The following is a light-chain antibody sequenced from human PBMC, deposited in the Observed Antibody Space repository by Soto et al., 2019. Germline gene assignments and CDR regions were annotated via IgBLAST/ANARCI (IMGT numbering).Light chain of an antibody. CDR3: AAWDDSLNGPV. Sequence: QSVLTQPPSASGTPGQRVTISCSGGSSNIGSNTVNWYQQLPGTAPKIFIYIDNQRTSGVPDRFTGSKSGTSASLAIDGLRSDDAADYYCAAWDDSLNGPVFGRGTKVTVL. V-gene: IGLV1-44*01. CDR1: SSNIGSNT. J-gene: IGLJ2*01. CDR2: IDN.